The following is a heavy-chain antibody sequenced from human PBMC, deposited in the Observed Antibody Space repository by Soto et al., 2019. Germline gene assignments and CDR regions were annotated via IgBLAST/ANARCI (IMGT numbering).Heavy chain of an antibody. V-gene: IGHV4-61*01. CDR3: ARGLTIFGVVIDY. Sequence: QVQLQESGPGLVKPSETLSLTCTVSGGSVSSGSYYWSWIRQPPGKGLEWIRYIYYSGSTNYNPSLKSRVTISVDTSKNQFSLKLSSVTAADTAVYYCARGLTIFGVVIDYWGQGTLVTVSS. J-gene: IGHJ4*02. D-gene: IGHD3-3*01. CDR2: IYYSGST. CDR1: GGSVSSGSYY.